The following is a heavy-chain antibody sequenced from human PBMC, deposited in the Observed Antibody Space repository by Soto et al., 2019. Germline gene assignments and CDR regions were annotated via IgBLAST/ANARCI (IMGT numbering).Heavy chain of an antibody. V-gene: IGHV3-21*01. CDR3: ARDVGIYSGYDSGAFDI. Sequence: EVQLVESGGGLVKPGGSLRLSCAASGFTFSSYSMNWVRQAPGKGLEWVSSISSSSSYIYYADSVKGRFTISRDNAKNSLYLQMSSLRAEDTAVYYCARDVGIYSGYDSGAFDIWGQGTMVTVSS. CDR2: ISSSSSYI. CDR1: GFTFSSYS. J-gene: IGHJ3*02. D-gene: IGHD5-12*01.